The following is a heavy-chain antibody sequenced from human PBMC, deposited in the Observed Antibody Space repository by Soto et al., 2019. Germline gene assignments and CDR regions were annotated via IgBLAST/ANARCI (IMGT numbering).Heavy chain of an antibody. Sequence: QVQLVQSGAAVRKPGSSVKVSCKASGGSFSNSVISWVRQAAGQGLEWMGGTIPIFHRANYVQFFQGRVTITADEATRTVYLDLSSLRSEDTSVYYCARGVSRFGEFSKGLDVWGQVTTVTVSS. CDR3: ARGVSRFGEFSKGLDV. CDR1: GGSFSNSV. D-gene: IGHD3-10*01. CDR2: TIPIFHRA. V-gene: IGHV1-69*01. J-gene: IGHJ6*02.